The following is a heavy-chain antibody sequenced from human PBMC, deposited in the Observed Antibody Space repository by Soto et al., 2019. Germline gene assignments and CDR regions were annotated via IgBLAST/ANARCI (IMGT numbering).Heavy chain of an antibody. CDR3: ASDSSAFYCGGDCYSPPPTYYYYGMDV. CDR2: INPSGGST. J-gene: IGHJ6*02. CDR1: GYTFTSYY. D-gene: IGHD2-21*02. Sequence: GASVKVSCKASGYTFTSYYMHWVRQAPGQGLEWMGIINPSGGSTIYAQKFQGRVTMTRDTSTSTVYLELSSLRFEDTAVYYCASDSSAFYCGGDCYSPPPTYYYYGMDVWGQGTTVTVSS. V-gene: IGHV1-46*01.